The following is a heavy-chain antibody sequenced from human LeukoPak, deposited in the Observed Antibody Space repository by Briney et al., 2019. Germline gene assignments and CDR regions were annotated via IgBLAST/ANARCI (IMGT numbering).Heavy chain of an antibody. J-gene: IGHJ5*02. V-gene: IGHV1-69*06. Sequence: GASVKVSCKASGGTFSSYAISWVRQAPGQGLEWMGRIIPIFGTANYAQKFQGRVTITADKSTSTAYMELSSLRSEDTAVYYCARGEQLRSFDPWGQGTLVTVSS. CDR2: IIPIFGTA. D-gene: IGHD6-6*01. CDR1: GGTFSSYA. CDR3: ARGEQLRSFDP.